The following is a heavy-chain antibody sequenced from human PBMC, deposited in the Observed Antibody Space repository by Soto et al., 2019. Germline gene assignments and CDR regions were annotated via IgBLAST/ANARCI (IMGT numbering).Heavy chain of an antibody. D-gene: IGHD3-22*01. Sequence: SGPTLVNPTQTLTLTYTFSGFSLSTSGVGVGWIRQPPGKALEWLALIYWNDDKCNSPSLKSRLTITKDTSKNQVVLTMTNMDPVDTATYYCAHRVTYYYDSSGYYWFDPWGQGTLVTVSS. J-gene: IGHJ5*02. V-gene: IGHV2-5*01. CDR2: IYWNDDK. CDR3: AHRVTYYYDSSGYYWFDP. CDR1: GFSLSTSGVG.